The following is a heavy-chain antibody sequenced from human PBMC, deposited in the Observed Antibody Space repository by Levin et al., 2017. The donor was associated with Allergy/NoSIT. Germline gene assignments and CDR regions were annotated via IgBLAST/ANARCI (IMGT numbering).Heavy chain of an antibody. CDR2: IYYSGIA. Sequence: SETLSLTCTVSGDSIRSSNYYWGWIRQPPGKGLEWIGCIYYSGIADYSPSLKSRVTFSVDTSKNQFSLKLTSVIAADTAGYYCARELGRSGYFDYWGQGTLATVSS. CDR3: ARELGRSGYFDY. V-gene: IGHV4-39*07. D-gene: IGHD2-15*01. J-gene: IGHJ4*02. CDR1: GDSIRSSNYY.